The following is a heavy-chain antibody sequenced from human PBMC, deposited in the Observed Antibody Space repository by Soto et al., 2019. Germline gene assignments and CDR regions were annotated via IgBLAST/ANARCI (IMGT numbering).Heavy chain of an antibody. J-gene: IGHJ3*02. Sequence: GGSLRLSCAASGFTFGPFWMHWVRQAPGKGLVWLSHINSDGSTIVYADSVKGRFTISRNTAKNKLYLQVNSLRVEDTAVYYFTIYRGYPDSFDIWVQGAMVTVSS. D-gene: IGHD3-10*01. CDR1: GFTFGPFW. CDR2: INSDGSTI. V-gene: IGHV3-74*01. CDR3: TIYRGYPDSFDI.